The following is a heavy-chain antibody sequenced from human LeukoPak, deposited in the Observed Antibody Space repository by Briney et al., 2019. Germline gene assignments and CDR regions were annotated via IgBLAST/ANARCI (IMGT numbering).Heavy chain of an antibody. D-gene: IGHD6-13*01. V-gene: IGHV4-31*03. Sequence: SETLSLTCTVSGGSISSGGYYWSWIRQHPGKGLEWIGYIYYSGSTYYNPSLKSRVTISVDTSKNQFSLKLSSVTAADTAVYYCARLHHPAGSSWYPYFDYWGQGTLVTVSS. CDR3: ARLHHPAGSSWYPYFDY. CDR2: IYYSGST. CDR1: GGSISSGGYY. J-gene: IGHJ4*02.